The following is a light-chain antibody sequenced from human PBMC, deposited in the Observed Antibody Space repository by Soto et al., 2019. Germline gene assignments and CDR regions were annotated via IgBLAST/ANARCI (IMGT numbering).Light chain of an antibody. V-gene: IGKV3-11*01. Sequence: EIVLAQSPATLSLSPGERVTLTCRASQSVRSYLAWYQQKPGQAPRLLIYDASNRATGIPARFSGSGSGTDFTLTISSLEPEDFAVYYCQQRANWPATFDQGTRLEIK. J-gene: IGKJ5*01. CDR3: QQRANWPAT. CDR1: QSVRSY. CDR2: DAS.